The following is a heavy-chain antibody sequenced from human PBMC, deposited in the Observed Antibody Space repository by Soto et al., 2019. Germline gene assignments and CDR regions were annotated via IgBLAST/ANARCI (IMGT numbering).Heavy chain of an antibody. Sequence: TSETLSLTCTVYGGSFSGYYWSWIRQPPGKGLEWIGEINHSGSTNYNPSLKSRVTISVDTSKNQFSLKLSSVTAADTAVYYCARALYYSNYGGLDYWGQGTLVTVSS. CDR3: ARALYYSNYGGLDY. J-gene: IGHJ4*02. CDR1: GGSFSGYY. D-gene: IGHD4-4*01. CDR2: INHSGST. V-gene: IGHV4-34*01.